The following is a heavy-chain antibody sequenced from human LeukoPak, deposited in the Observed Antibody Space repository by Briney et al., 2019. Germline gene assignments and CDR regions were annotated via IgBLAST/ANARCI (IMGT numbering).Heavy chain of an antibody. CDR1: GGSISSGGHY. D-gene: IGHD3-3*01. CDR3: ARDEAIFGAGYYYGMDV. CDR2: INYSGST. J-gene: IGHJ6*02. V-gene: IGHV4-31*03. Sequence: ASETLSLTCTVSGGSISSGGHYWSWIRQHPGKGLEWIGYINYSGSTYYNPSLKSRVTISVDTSQNQFSLNLSSVTAADTAVYYCARDEAIFGAGYYYGMDVWGQGTTVTVSS.